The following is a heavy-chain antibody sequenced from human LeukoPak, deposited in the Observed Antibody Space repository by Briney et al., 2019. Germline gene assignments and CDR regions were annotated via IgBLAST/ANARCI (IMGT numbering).Heavy chain of an antibody. V-gene: IGHV4-39*01. D-gene: IGHD1-26*01. J-gene: IGHJ4*02. CDR3: ARRTSNPVGAIDY. CDR1: GGSISISNYY. CDR2: ISYSGT. Sequence: PSETLSLTCTVSGGSISISNYYWGWIRQPPGRGLEWIGSISYSGTYYNPSLKSRLTISVDTSKNHFSLNLRSETAADTAVYYCARRTSNPVGAIDYWGQGTLVTVSS.